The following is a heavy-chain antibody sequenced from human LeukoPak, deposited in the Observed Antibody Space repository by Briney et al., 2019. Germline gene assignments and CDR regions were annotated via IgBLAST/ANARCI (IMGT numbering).Heavy chain of an antibody. CDR1: GGTFSSYA. CDR2: IIPIFGTA. Sequence: ASVKVSCKASGGTFSSYAISWVRQAPGQGLEWMGGIIPIFGTANYAQKFQGRVTITADESTSTAYMELSSLRSEDTAVYYCARAPALDDWFDPWGQGTLVTVSS. CDR3: ARAPALDDWFDP. V-gene: IGHV1-69*13. D-gene: IGHD2-2*01. J-gene: IGHJ5*02.